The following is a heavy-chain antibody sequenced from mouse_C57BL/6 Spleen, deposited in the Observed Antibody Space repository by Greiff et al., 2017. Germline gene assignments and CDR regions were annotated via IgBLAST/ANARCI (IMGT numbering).Heavy chain of an antibody. Sequence: EVKLQESGGGLVQPGGSLSLSCAASGFTFTDYYMSWVRQPPGKALEWLGFIRNKANGYTTEYSASVKGRFTISRDNSQSILYLQMNALRAEDSATYCCARYIIYPNWYFDVWGTGTTVTVSS. CDR3: ARYIIYPNWYFDV. J-gene: IGHJ1*03. CDR2: IRNKANGYTT. V-gene: IGHV7-3*01. D-gene: IGHD2-1*01. CDR1: GFTFTDYY.